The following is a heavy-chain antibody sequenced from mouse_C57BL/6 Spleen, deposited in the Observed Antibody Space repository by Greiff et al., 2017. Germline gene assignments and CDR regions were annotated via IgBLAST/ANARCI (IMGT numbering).Heavy chain of an antibody. Sequence: EVQLQQSGAELVKPGASVKLSCTASGFNIKDYYMHWVKQRTEQGLEWIGRIDPEDGETKYAPKFKGKATITADTSSNTAYLQLCSLTSEDTAVYYCAKDTTVVKDWYFDVWGTGTTVTVSS. CDR1: GFNIKDYY. D-gene: IGHD1-1*01. J-gene: IGHJ1*03. V-gene: IGHV14-2*01. CDR3: AKDTTVVKDWYFDV. CDR2: IDPEDGET.